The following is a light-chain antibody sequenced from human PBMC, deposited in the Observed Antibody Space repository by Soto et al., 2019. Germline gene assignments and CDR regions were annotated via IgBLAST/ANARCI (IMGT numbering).Light chain of an antibody. V-gene: IGLV2-8*01. CDR3: SSYAGSNWYV. J-gene: IGLJ1*01. Sequence: QSALTQPTSASGSPGQSVTISCTGTNSDVGGYNYVSWYQQYPGKAPKLNIYEVNERPSGVPDRFSGSKSGNTASLTVSGLQTADEADYYCSSYAGSNWYVFGTGTKVTVL. CDR1: NSDVGGYNY. CDR2: EVN.